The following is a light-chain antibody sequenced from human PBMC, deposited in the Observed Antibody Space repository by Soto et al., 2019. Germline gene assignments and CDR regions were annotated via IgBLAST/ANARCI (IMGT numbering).Light chain of an antibody. V-gene: IGKV3-15*01. J-gene: IGKJ5*01. CDR3: QQYKNWPPIT. CDR2: GAS. CDR1: QSVSSN. Sequence: TLMTQSTPTLSVSPGERATLSCRASQSVSSNLAWYQPKPGQAPRLLIYGASPRATGIPARFSGSGSGTEFTLTISSLQSEDFAVYYCQQYKNWPPITFCQGTRLEIK.